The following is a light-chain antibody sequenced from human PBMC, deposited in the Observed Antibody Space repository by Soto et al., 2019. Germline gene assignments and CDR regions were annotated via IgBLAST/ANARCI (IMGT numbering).Light chain of an antibody. Sequence: QSVLTQPPSSSASPGESARLTCTLPSDINVGSYNIYWYQQKPGSPPRYLLYYYSDSDKGQDSGVPSRFSGSKDAAANTGILLISGHQSEEDADYYCMIWPSNASVFGGGTKLTVL. CDR2: YYSDSDK. CDR1: SDINVGSYN. V-gene: IGLV5-37*01. CDR3: MIWPSNASV. J-gene: IGLJ2*01.